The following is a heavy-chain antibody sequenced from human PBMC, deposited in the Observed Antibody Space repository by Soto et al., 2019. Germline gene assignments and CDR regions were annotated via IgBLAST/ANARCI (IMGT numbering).Heavy chain of an antibody. Sequence: QVQLQESGPGLVKPSETLSLTCTVSGGSISSYYWSWIRQSPGKGLEWIGYMYYSGSTNYNPSLKSRVTISIDTSRKQFSLKLSSVNAADTAVYYCARGTFGVVKDWGQGTLVTVSS. D-gene: IGHD3-3*01. CDR3: ARGTFGVVKD. CDR2: MYYSGST. V-gene: IGHV4-59*01. J-gene: IGHJ4*02. CDR1: GGSISSYY.